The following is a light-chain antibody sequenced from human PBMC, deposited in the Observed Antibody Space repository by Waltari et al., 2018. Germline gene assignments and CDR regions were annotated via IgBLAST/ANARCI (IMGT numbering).Light chain of an antibody. Sequence: QSVLTQPPSASGTPGQRVTISCSGSYSNIGSNVVNWYQQLPGKAPKPLSYRSDRRPSGVPVRFSGSKSGSSASLAIDGLHSEDEADYYCASWDDSLNGHWVFGGGTKVTVL. V-gene: IGLV1-44*01. J-gene: IGLJ3*02. CDR1: YSNIGSNV. CDR3: ASWDDSLNGHWV. CDR2: RSD.